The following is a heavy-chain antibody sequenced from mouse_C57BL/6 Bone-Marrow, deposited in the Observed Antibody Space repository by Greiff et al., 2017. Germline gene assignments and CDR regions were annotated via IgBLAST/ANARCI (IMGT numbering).Heavy chain of an antibody. Sequence: QVQLQQSGAELVKPGASVKMSCKASGYTFTSYWITWVKQRPGQGLEWIGDIYPGSGSTNYNEKFKSKATLTVDTSSSTAYMQLSSLTSEDSAVYYCARSNDGYYGYTYFDYWGQGTTLTVSS. CDR2: IYPGSGST. CDR1: GYTFTSYW. CDR3: ARSNDGYYGYTYFDY. V-gene: IGHV1-55*01. J-gene: IGHJ2*01. D-gene: IGHD2-3*01.